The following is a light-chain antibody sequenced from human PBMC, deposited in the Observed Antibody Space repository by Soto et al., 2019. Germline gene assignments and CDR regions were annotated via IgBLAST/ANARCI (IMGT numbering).Light chain of an antibody. CDR3: HQYNKWPLFT. V-gene: IGKV3-15*01. Sequence: ETVMTQSPATLSVSPGERATLSCRASLSVGSNLAWYQQRPGQAPRLLIYGASTSATGIPVRFSGSGSGTEFTHTISSLQSEDFGFYKSHQYNKWPLFTFGPGNRVD. CDR2: GAS. CDR1: LSVGSN. J-gene: IGKJ3*01.